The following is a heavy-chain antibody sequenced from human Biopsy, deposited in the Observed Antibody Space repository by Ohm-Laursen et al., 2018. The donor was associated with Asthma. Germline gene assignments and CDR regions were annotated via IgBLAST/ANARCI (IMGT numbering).Heavy chain of an antibody. V-gene: IGHV4-39*01. CDR1: GGSISNGNYY. Sequence: SETLSLTCSVSGGSISNGNYYWGWIRQPPGKGLEFIGTIYYGGSTYYSPSLKSRVAISVDTSKDQFSLTLNSVTAADTAVYFCARLLGDRAVGTGYYYFVYWGQGTLVIVSA. D-gene: IGHD2-2*03. CDR3: ARLLGDRAVGTGYYYFVY. CDR2: IYYGGST. J-gene: IGHJ4*02.